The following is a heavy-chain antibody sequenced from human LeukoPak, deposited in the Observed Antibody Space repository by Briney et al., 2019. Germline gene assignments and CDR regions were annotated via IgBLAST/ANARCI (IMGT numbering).Heavy chain of an antibody. J-gene: IGHJ4*02. CDR2: IAHHGNNK. CDR3: AKDGSWSCTD. Sequence: GGSLRLSCAASGSTFSDYYMSWVRQGPGKGLEWVAYIAHHGNNKYYADSVKGRFTISRDNSKGSLYLQMNSLRADDTAVYYCAKDGSWSCTDWGQGTLVRVSS. CDR1: GSTFSDYY. V-gene: IGHV3-30*02. D-gene: IGHD2-8*02.